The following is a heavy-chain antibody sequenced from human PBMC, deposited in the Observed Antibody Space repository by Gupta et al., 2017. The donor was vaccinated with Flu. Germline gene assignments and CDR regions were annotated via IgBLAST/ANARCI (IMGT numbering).Heavy chain of an antibody. CDR1: GGSVNVFSYF. CDR3: ARRGTYYFYF. Sequence: QLRASGPRLLKPSQPLSLTCSVSGGSVNVFSYFWSWIRQHPEKGLEWIGYVHSSGNTYYNPSLRSRLMMSIDTSKNEFSLEVTSVTAADTAMYYCARRGTYYFYFWGQGALVTVSS. J-gene: IGHJ4*02. CDR2: VHSSGNT. D-gene: IGHD1-7*01. V-gene: IGHV4-31*03.